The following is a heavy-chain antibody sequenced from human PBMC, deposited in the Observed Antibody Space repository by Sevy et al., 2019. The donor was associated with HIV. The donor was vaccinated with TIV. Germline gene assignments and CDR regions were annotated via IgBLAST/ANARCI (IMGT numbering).Heavy chain of an antibody. CDR3: ARDLRGSVVVPAAKPNYCGMDV. Sequence: ASVKVSCKASGGTFSSYAISWVRQAPGQGLEWMGGIIPIFGTANYAQTFQGRVTITADESTSTAYMELSSLRSEDTAVYYCARDLRGSVVVPAAKPNYCGMDVWGQGTTVTVSS. J-gene: IGHJ6*02. V-gene: IGHV1-69*13. CDR1: GGTFSSYA. CDR2: IIPIFGTA. D-gene: IGHD2-2*01.